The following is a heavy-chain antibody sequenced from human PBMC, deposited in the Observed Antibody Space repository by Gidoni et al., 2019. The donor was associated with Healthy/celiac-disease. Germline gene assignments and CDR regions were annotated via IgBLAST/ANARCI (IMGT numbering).Heavy chain of an antibody. J-gene: IGHJ4*02. CDR2: IYYSGST. CDR3: APSLAVAGTAEGGSFDY. CDR1: GGSISSSSYY. V-gene: IGHV4-39*01. Sequence: QLQLQESGPGLVKPSETLSLTCTVSGGSISSSSYYWGWIRQPPGKGLEWIGSIYYSGSTYYNPSLKSRVTISVDTSKNQFSLKLSSVTAADTAVYYCAPSLAVAGTAEGGSFDYWGQGTLVTVSS. D-gene: IGHD6-19*01.